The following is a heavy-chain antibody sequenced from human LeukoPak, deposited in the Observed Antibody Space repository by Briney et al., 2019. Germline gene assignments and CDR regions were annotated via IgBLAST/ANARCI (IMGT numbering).Heavy chain of an antibody. D-gene: IGHD3-16*02. Sequence: SETLSLTCTVSGGSISSGDYYWSWIRQPPGKGLEWIGYIYYSGSTYYNPSLKSRVTISVDTSKNQFSLKLSSVTAADTAVYYCARVVRGAYVWGSYRFDYWGQGTLVTVSS. J-gene: IGHJ4*02. V-gene: IGHV4-30-4*08. CDR1: GGSISSGDYY. CDR3: ARVVRGAYVWGSYRFDY. CDR2: IYYSGST.